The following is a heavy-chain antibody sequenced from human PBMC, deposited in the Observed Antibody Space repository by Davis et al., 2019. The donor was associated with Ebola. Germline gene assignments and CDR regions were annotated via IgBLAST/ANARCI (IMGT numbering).Heavy chain of an antibody. Sequence: SETLSLTCTVSGGSISSGDYYWSWIRQPPGKGLEWIGYIYYSGSTYYNPSLKSRVTISVDTSKNQFSLKLSSVTAADTAVYYCARTRAEGYCSGGSCYFHYYYGMDVWGQGTTVTVSS. V-gene: IGHV4-30-4*01. CDR3: ARTRAEGYCSGGSCYFHYYYGMDV. CDR1: GGSISSGDYY. J-gene: IGHJ6*02. D-gene: IGHD2-15*01. CDR2: IYYSGST.